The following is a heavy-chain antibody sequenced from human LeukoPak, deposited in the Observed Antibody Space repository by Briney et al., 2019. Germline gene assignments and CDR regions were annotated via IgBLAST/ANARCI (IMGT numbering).Heavy chain of an antibody. CDR3: ARVSARITIFGVVIPDAFDI. Sequence: PSETLSLTCTVSGGSISSYYWSWIRQPAGKGLECIGRIYNNGSTYYSPSLKSRVTMSVDTSKNQFSLRLSSVTAADTAVYYCARVSARITIFGVVIPDAFDIWGQGTMVTVSS. J-gene: IGHJ3*02. V-gene: IGHV4-4*07. CDR2: IYNNGST. CDR1: GGSISSYY. D-gene: IGHD3-3*01.